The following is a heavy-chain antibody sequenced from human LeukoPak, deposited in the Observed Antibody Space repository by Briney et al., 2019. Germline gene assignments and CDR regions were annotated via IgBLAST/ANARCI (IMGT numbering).Heavy chain of an antibody. CDR1: GFSISDYY. D-gene: IGHD5-18*01. CDR3: TRGPPNYSSFDP. J-gene: IGHJ5*02. Sequence: PGGSLRLSCAVSGFSISDYYMSWIRRAPGKGLEWVSYISSSSSGIYYADSVKGRFTISRDNAKNTLYLQMNSLRAEDTAVYYCTRGPPNYSSFDPWGQGALVTVSS. CDR2: ISSSSSGI. V-gene: IGHV3-11*04.